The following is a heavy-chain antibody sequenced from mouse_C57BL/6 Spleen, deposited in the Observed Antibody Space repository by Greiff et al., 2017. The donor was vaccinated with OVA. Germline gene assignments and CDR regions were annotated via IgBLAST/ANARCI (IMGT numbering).Heavy chain of an antibody. CDR3: AKNDYDGLQGYFDV. CDR1: GFSITSYG. D-gene: IGHD2-3*01. CDR2: IWSGGST. Sequence: QVQLKQSGPGLVQPSQSLSITCTVSGFSITSYGVHWVRQPPGKGLEWLGVIWSGGSTDYNAAFISRLSISKDNSKSQVFFKMNSLQADDTAIYYCAKNDYDGLQGYFDVWGTGTTVTVSS. J-gene: IGHJ1*03. V-gene: IGHV2-4*01.